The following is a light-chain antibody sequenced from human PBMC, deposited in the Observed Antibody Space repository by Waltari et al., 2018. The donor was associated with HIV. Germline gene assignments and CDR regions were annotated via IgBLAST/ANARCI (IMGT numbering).Light chain of an antibody. V-gene: IGLV3-1*01. J-gene: IGLJ2*01. CDR1: DIGRQY. Sequence: SPGQTARITCSGADIGRQYVSWYQQKTGQSPVLVVYQDNKRPSGIPERFSASNSGNRATLTISGTQALDEADYYCQAWDTAAHVVFGGGTKLTVL. CDR3: QAWDTAAHVV. CDR2: QDN.